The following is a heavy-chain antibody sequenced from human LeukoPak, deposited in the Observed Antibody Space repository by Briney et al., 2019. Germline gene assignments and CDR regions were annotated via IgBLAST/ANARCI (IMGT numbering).Heavy chain of an antibody. CDR3: AGLLWFGELPGN. Sequence: PSETLSLTCNVSGGSINSYYWSWIRQPPGKGLEWIGYIYYSGSTNYNPSLKSRVTISVDTSKNQFSLRLSSVTAADTAVYYCAGLLWFGELPGNWGQGTLVTVSS. CDR2: IYYSGST. D-gene: IGHD3-10*01. CDR1: GGSINSYY. J-gene: IGHJ4*02. V-gene: IGHV4-59*08.